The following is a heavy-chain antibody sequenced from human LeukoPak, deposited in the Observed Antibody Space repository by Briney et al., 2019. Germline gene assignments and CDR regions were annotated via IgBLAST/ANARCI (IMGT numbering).Heavy chain of an antibody. Sequence: SETLSLTCTVSGGSISSYYWSWIRQPPGKGLEWIGYIYYSGSTNYNPSLKSRVTISVDTSKNQFSLKLSSVTAADTAVYYCARGPIGNFDYWGQGTLVTVSS. CDR2: IYYSGST. CDR1: GGSISSYY. V-gene: IGHV4-59*08. J-gene: IGHJ4*02. CDR3: ARGPIGNFDY.